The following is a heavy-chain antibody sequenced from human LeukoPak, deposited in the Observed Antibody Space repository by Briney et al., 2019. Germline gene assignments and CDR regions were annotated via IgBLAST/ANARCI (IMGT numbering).Heavy chain of an antibody. D-gene: IGHD2-2*03. Sequence: GGSLRLSCAASEFTFFTYWMTWVRQAPGKGLEWVANIKQDGSEKYYVDSVKGRFTISRDNAKNSLYLQMNSLRVEDTAVYYCAKDSHWILFDDWGQGTLVTVSS. CDR1: EFTFFTYW. J-gene: IGHJ4*02. CDR3: AKDSHWILFDD. V-gene: IGHV3-7*01. CDR2: IKQDGSEK.